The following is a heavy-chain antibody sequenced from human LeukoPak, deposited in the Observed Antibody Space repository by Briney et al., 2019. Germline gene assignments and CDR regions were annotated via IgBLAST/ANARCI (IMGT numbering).Heavy chain of an antibody. D-gene: IGHD1-26*01. CDR2: ISSSSSYI. CDR1: GFTFSSYS. CDR3: ARNSGSYSAEDAFDI. J-gene: IGHJ3*02. Sequence: GGSLRLSCAASGFTFSSYSMNRVRQAPGKGLEWVSSISSSSSYIYYADSVKGRFTISRDDAKNSLYLQMNSLRAEDTAVYYCARNSGSYSAEDAFDIWGQGTMVTVSS. V-gene: IGHV3-21*01.